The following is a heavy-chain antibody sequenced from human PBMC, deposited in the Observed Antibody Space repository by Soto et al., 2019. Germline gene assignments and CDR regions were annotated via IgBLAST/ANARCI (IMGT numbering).Heavy chain of an antibody. CDR3: ARDSPPPRE. CDR1: GYALPSYY. CDR2: ISAYNGNT. V-gene: IGHV1-18*01. Sequence: VPVKVDCNGAGYALPSYYISWVRQAPGQGLEWMGWISAYNGNTNYAQKLQGRVTMTTDTSTSTAYMELRSLRSDDTAVYYCARDSPPPREWGQGTLVTVSS. J-gene: IGHJ4*02.